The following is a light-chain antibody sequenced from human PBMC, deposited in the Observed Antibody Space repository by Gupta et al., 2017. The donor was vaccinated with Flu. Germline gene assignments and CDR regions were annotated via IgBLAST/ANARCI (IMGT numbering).Light chain of an antibody. V-gene: IGLV3-21*02. CDR1: NIRSRS. CDR3: HVWDSNSDHEV. J-gene: IGLJ1*01. Sequence: SYVLTQAPSVSVAPGQTATITCGGNNIRSRSVHWYQQKPGQAPVLVIYHDKQRPSGIPERFSGSNSGDTATLIISRVEAADEADYYCHVWDSNSDHEVLGAGTKVTV. CDR2: HDK.